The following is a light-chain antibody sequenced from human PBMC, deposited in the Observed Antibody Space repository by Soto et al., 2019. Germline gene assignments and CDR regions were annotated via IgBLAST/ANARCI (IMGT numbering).Light chain of an antibody. J-gene: IGLJ1*01. CDR3: CSYASSSSYV. V-gene: IGLV2-23*01. CDR2: EGT. Sequence: QSALTQPSSLSGSPGQSITISCSGTTSDVGGYNLVSWYQQRTAKAPKLLIYEGTQRPSGVSSRFSGSKSGNTASLTISGLQAEDEADYYCCSYASSSSYVFGTGTKVTVL. CDR1: TSDVGGYNL.